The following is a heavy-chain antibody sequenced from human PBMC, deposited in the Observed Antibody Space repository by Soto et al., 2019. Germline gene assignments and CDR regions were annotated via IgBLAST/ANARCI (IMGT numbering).Heavy chain of an antibody. CDR2: ISGSGGRT. D-gene: IGHD1-20*01. J-gene: IGHJ4*02. CDR1: GFTFSSYA. V-gene: IGHV3-23*01. CDR3: ARVHITGTTIDY. Sequence: GGSLRLSCAASGFTFSSYAMSWVRQAPGKGLEWVSAISGSGGRTYYADSVKGRFTISRDNAKNSLYLQMDSLRAEDTAVYYCARVHITGTTIDYWGQGTLVTVSS.